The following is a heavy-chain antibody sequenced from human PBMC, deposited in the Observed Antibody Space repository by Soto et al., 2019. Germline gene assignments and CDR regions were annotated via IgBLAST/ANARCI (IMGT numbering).Heavy chain of an antibody. CDR3: AKEGLEYYDFWSGYYSYSYYYYMDV. J-gene: IGHJ6*03. CDR2: ISGSGGST. Sequence: EVQLLESGGGLVQPGGSLRLSCAASGFTFSSYAMSWVRQAPGKGLEWVSAISGSGGSTYYADSVKGRFTISRDNSKNTLYLQMNSLRAEDTAVYYCAKEGLEYYDFWSGYYSYSYYYYMDVWGKGTTVTVSS. D-gene: IGHD3-3*01. V-gene: IGHV3-23*01. CDR1: GFTFSSYA.